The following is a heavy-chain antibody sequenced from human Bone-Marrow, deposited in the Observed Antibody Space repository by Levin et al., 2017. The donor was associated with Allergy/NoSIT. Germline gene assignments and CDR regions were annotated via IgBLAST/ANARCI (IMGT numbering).Heavy chain of an antibody. CDR1: GFTFSTYW. CDR2: IYPCDSDV. V-gene: IGHV5-51*01. Sequence: PGESLKISCKGSGFTFSTYWIGWVRQMPGKGLEWVGIIYPCDSDVRYSPSFRGQVTISADKSISTAYLQWSSLKASDTAMYYCARRRDGFSMDVWGQGTTVTVS. CDR3: ARRRDGFSMDV. D-gene: IGHD2-2*03. J-gene: IGHJ6*02.